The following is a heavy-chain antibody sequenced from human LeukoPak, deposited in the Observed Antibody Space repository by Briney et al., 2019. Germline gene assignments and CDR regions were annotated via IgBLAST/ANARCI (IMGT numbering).Heavy chain of an antibody. CDR1: GFTFSSYS. CDR2: ISSSSYI. D-gene: IGHD3-22*01. J-gene: IGHJ4*02. V-gene: IGHV3-21*01. Sequence: GGSLRLSCAASGFTFSSYSMNWVRQAPGKGLEWVSSISSSSYIYYADSVKGRFTISRDNAKNSLYLQMNSLRAEDTAVYYCAKDIRYYYEGPFDYWGQGTLVTVSS. CDR3: AKDIRYYYEGPFDY.